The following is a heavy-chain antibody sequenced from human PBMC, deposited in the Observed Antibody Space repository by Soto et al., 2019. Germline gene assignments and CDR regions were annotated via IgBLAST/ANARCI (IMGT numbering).Heavy chain of an antibody. D-gene: IGHD3-10*01. J-gene: IGHJ6*02. CDR3: ARDTARAMVRIYYGMDV. CDR2: IWYDGSNK. CDR1: GFTFSSYG. Sequence: QVQLVESGGGVVQPGRSLRLSCAASGFTFSSYGMHWVRQAPGKGLEWVAVIWYDGSNKYYADSVKGRFTISRDNSKKSLYLQMNSLRGEDTAVYYCARDTARAMVRIYYGMDVWGQGTTVTVSS. V-gene: IGHV3-33*01.